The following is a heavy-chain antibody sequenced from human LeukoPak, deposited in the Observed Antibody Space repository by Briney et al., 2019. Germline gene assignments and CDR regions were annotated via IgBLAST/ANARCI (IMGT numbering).Heavy chain of an antibody. J-gene: IGHJ3*02. CDR2: ISYDGSNK. D-gene: IGHD1-26*01. CDR1: GFTFSSYG. Sequence: PGRSLRLSCAASGFTFSSYGMHWVRQAPGKGLEWVAVISYDGSNKYYADSVKGRFTISRANSKNTPYLQMNSLRAGDTAVYYCAKAHSGSYPGAFDIWGQGTMVTVSS. V-gene: IGHV3-30*18. CDR3: AKAHSGSYPGAFDI.